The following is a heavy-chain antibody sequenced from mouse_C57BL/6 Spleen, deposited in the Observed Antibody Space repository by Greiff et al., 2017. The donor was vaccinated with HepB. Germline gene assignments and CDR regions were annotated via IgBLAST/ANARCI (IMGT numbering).Heavy chain of an antibody. V-gene: IGHV1-82*01. J-gene: IGHJ1*03. Sequence: VQLQQSGPELVKPGASVKISCKASGYAFSSSWMNWVKQRPGKGLEWIGRIYPGDGDTNYNGKFKGKATLTADKSSSTAYMQLSSLTSEDSAVYFCARSAYYSNYERYFDVWGTGTTVTVSS. CDR3: ARSAYYSNYERYFDV. CDR1: GYAFSSSW. CDR2: IYPGDGDT. D-gene: IGHD2-5*01.